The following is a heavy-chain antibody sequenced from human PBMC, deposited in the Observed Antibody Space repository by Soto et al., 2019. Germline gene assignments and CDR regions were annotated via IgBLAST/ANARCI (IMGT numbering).Heavy chain of an antibody. CDR3: ARAALRRDYGDYDY. V-gene: IGHV3-7*01. J-gene: IGHJ4*02. D-gene: IGHD4-17*01. CDR1: GFTFSSYW. CDR2: IKQDGSEK. Sequence: GESLKISCAASGFTFSSYWMSWVRQAPGKGLEWVANIKQDGSEKYYVDSVKGRFTISRDNAKNSLYLQMNSLRAEDTAVYYCARAALRRDYGDYDYWGQGTLVTVSS.